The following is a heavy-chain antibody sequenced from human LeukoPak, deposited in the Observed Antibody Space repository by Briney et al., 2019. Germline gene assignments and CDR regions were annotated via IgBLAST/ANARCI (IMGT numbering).Heavy chain of an antibody. V-gene: IGHV1-46*01. D-gene: IGHD4-17*01. CDR1: GYSLTNYY. Sequence: ASVKVPCKASGYSLTNYYMHWVRHVPGQGPEWLGLINPSGGTKYAQKFQKRVTMSRDAYMSTICMEPSSMTSEDRAVYYCAREGRTDYGASRSFDIWGQGTMVTVSS. CDR2: INPSGGT. CDR3: AREGRTDYGASRSFDI. J-gene: IGHJ3*02.